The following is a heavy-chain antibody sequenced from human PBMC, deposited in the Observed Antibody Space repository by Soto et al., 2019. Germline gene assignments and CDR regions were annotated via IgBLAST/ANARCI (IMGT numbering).Heavy chain of an antibody. CDR2: FYNSGST. V-gene: IGHV4-59*01. CDR1: GGSISSYY. CDR3: TRVYSYSMHV. Sequence: QVQLQESGPGLVKPSETLSLTCTVSGGSISSYYWSWIRQPPGKGLEWIGYFYNSGSTNYNPSLNSLATLSVDTSRDQFSLRLSSGTAADTALYYCTRVYSYSMHVWGQGTTVTVSS. J-gene: IGHJ6*02.